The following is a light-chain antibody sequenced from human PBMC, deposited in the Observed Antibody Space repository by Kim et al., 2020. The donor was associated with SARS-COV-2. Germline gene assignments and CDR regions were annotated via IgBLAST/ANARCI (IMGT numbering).Light chain of an antibody. J-gene: IGKJ3*01. CDR2: AAS. Sequence: ASVVNRATITCRASQGIHNYLAWYQQKPGKVPTLLIYAASALQPGVPSRFSGSGFGTDFTLIISSLQPEDVATYYCQKYDNAPLTFGPGTKVDIK. CDR1: QGIHNY. V-gene: IGKV1-27*01. CDR3: QKYDNAPLT.